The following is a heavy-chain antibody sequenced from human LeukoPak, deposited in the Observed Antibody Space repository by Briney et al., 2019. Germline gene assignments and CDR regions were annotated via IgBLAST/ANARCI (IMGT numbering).Heavy chain of an antibody. D-gene: IGHD6-19*01. CDR3: ARLSWLAVAGSYYYGMDV. CDR2: TYYRSKWYN. Sequence: SQTLSLTCAISGDSVPSNSAAWNWIRQSPSRGLEWLGRTYYRSKWYNDYAVSVKSRITINPDTSKNQFSLQLNSVTPEDTAVYYCARLSWLAVAGSYYYGMDVWGQGTTVTVSS. CDR1: GDSVPSNSAA. J-gene: IGHJ6*02. V-gene: IGHV6-1*01.